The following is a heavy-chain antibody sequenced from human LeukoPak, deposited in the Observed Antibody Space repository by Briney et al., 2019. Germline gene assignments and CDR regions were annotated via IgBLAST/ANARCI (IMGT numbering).Heavy chain of an antibody. V-gene: IGHV4-39*07. CDR3: ARGAGASSLTYYYYGMDV. CDR2: IYYSGST. D-gene: IGHD6-19*01. Sequence: SETLSLTCTVSGGSISSSSYYWGWIRQPPGKGLEWIGSIYYSGSTYYNPSLKSRVTISVDTSKNQFSLKLSSVTAADTAVYYCARGAGASSLTYYYYGMDVWGQGTTVTVSS. J-gene: IGHJ6*02. CDR1: GGSISSSSYY.